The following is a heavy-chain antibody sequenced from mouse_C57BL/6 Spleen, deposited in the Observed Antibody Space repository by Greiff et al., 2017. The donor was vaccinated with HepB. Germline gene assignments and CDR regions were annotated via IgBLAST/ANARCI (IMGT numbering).Heavy chain of an antibody. V-gene: IGHV1-69*01. CDR1: GYTFTSYW. Sequence: VKLQQPGAELVMPGASVKLSCKASGYTFTSYWMHWVKQRPGQGLEWIGEIDPSDSYTNYNQKFKGKSTLTVDKSSSTAYMQLSSLTSEDSAVYYCARSPWDYWGQGTTLTVSS. CDR3: ARSPWDY. CDR2: IDPSDSYT. J-gene: IGHJ2*01.